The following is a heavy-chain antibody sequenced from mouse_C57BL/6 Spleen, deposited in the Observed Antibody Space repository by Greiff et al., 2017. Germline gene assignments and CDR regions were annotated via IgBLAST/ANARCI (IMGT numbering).Heavy chain of an antibody. Sequence: VQLQQPGAELVKPGASVQMSCNASGYTFTSYWITWVKLRPGQGLEWIGDVYPGCGSTNYNEKFKSKPTPTVDTSSSTPYMQRSSLTAEDSAVYYCGRGGGGARFAYWGQGTLVTVSA. CDR2: VYPGCGST. CDR1: GYTFTSYW. V-gene: IGHV1-55*01. J-gene: IGHJ3*01. CDR3: GRGGGGARFAY.